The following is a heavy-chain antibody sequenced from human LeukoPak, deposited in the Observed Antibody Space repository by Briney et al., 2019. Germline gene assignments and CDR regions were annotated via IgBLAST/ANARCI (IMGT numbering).Heavy chain of an antibody. CDR3: ARDSVGYSYGYGFGY. Sequence: PSETLSLTCTVSGGSISSGSYYWSWIRQPAGKGLEWIGRIYTSGSTNYNPSLKSRVTISVDTSKNQFSLKLSSVTAADTAVYYCARDSVGYSYGYGFGYWGQGTLVTVSS. V-gene: IGHV4-61*02. CDR2: IYTSGST. D-gene: IGHD5-18*01. J-gene: IGHJ4*02. CDR1: GGSISSGSYY.